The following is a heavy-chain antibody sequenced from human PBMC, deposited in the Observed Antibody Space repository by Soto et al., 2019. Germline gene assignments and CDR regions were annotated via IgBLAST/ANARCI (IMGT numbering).Heavy chain of an antibody. CDR2: IYYSGST. Sequence: PSETLSLTCTVSGGSIGSSSYYWVGIRQPPGKGLEWIGSIYYSGSTYYNPSLKSRVTISVDTSKNQFSLKLSSVPAADTAVYYCARPNSSGSYYNSFDPWGQGTLVTVSS. CDR1: GGSIGSSSYY. CDR3: ARPNSSGSYYNSFDP. V-gene: IGHV4-39*01. D-gene: IGHD3-10*01. J-gene: IGHJ5*02.